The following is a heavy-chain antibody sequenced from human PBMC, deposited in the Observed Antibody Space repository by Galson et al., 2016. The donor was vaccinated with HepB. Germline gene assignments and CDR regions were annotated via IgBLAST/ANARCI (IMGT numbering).Heavy chain of an antibody. CDR3: ARALRDFWGGYYRRGYDY. J-gene: IGHJ4*02. CDR2: IHYAGST. Sequence: LSLTCIVSSGSISSSSYYWAWIRQPPGKGLEWIGRIHYAGSTYYNPSLRGRVTISMDKPNNQFSLNLNSVTAADTAVYYCARALRDFWGGYYRRGYDYWGQGILITVSS. V-gene: IGHV4-39*07. D-gene: IGHD3-3*01. CDR1: SGSISSSSYY.